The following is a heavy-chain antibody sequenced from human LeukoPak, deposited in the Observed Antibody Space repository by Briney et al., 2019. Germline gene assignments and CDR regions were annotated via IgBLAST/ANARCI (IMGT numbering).Heavy chain of an antibody. CDR1: GYTFTSYG. D-gene: IGHD6-13*01. Sequence: ASVKVSCKASGYTFTSYGISWVRRAPGQGLEWMGWISAYNGNTNYAQKLQGRVTMTTDTSTSTAYMELRSLRSDDTAVYYCARENSNHFYYYYGMDVWGQGTTVTVSS. CDR2: ISAYNGNT. J-gene: IGHJ6*02. CDR3: ARENSNHFYYYYGMDV. V-gene: IGHV1-18*01.